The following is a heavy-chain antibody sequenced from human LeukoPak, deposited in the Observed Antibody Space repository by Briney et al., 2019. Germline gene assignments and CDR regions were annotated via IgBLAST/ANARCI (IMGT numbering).Heavy chain of an antibody. CDR1: GFTFSIYA. CDR3: AKEEVDFYFDY. V-gene: IGHV3-30*04. D-gene: IGHD3-3*01. Sequence: PERSLRLSCAASGFTFSIYAIHWVRQAPGKGLEWVAVISHDGSTKYYADSVKGRFTISRDNSKNTLYLQMNSLRAEDTAVYYCAKEEVDFYFDYWGQGTLVTVSS. CDR2: ISHDGSTK. J-gene: IGHJ4*02.